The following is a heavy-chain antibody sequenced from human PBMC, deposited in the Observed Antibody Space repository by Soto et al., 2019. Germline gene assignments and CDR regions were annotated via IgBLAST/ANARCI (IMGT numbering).Heavy chain of an antibody. Sequence: GGSLRLSCAASGFTFSSYGMHWVRQAPGKGLEWVSVISYDGSNKYYADSVKGRLTISKDNSKNTLYLQMNSLRAEDTAVYYCAKVGTLWCGESYYYYYRDVWGKGTTVTVSS. V-gene: IGHV3-30*18. D-gene: IGHD3-10*01. CDR2: ISYDGSNK. CDR3: AKVGTLWCGESYYYYYRDV. J-gene: IGHJ6*03. CDR1: GFTFSSYG.